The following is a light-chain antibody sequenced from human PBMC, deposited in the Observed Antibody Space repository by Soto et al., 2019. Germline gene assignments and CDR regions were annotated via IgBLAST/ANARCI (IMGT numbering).Light chain of an antibody. Sequence: QSVLTQPPSASGSPGQSGTISCTGTSSDVGSYRFVSWYQQHPGKAPKLLIYEVSKRPSGVPDRFSASTSGNTASLTVSGLQADDEADYYCSSYAGNNNVIFGGGTQLTVL. V-gene: IGLV2-8*01. CDR1: SSDVGSYRF. CDR3: SSYAGNNNVI. J-gene: IGLJ2*01. CDR2: EVS.